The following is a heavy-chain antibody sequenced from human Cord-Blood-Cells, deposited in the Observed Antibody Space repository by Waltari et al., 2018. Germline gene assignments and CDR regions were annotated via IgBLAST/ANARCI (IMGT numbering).Heavy chain of an antibody. CDR3: ARTKGGYDILTGYSYYYYYYMDV. CDR1: GGTFSSYA. Sequence: QVQLVQSGAEVKKPGSSVKVSCKASGGTFSSYAISWVRQAPGQGRGGMGGIIPILGIANYAQKFQGRVTITADKSTSTAYMELSSLRSEDTAVYYCARTKGGYDILTGYSYYYYYYMDVWGKGTTVTVSS. CDR2: IIPILGIA. V-gene: IGHV1-69*10. D-gene: IGHD3-9*01. J-gene: IGHJ6*03.